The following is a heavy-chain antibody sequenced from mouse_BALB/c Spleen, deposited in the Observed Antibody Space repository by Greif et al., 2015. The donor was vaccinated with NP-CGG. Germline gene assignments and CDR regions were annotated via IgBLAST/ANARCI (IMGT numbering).Heavy chain of an antibody. D-gene: IGHD1-1*01. CDR2: IWAGGST. CDR1: GFSLTSYG. CDR3: ARGSYGSNYYYAMYY. J-gene: IGHJ4*01. V-gene: IGHV2-9*02. Sequence: VKLMESGPGLVAPSQSLSITCTVSGFSLTSYGVHWVRQPPGKGLEWLGVIWAGGSTNYNSALMSRLSISKDNSKSQVFLKMNSLQTDDTAMYDCARGSYGSNYYYAMYYWGQRTSVTLSS.